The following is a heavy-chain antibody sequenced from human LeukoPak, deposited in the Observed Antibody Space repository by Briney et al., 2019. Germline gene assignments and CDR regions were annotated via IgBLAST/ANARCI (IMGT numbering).Heavy chain of an antibody. D-gene: IGHD5/OR15-5a*01. J-gene: IGHJ4*02. CDR1: EFIFSDYN. V-gene: IGHV3-43*02. CDR3: AKDVSGSIDS. Sequence: GGSLRLSCAASEFIFSDYNMHWVRQVPGKGLEWVSIISGDGGRTSYADSVKGRVTISRDNSKNSLYLQMNSLRTEDTAFYYCAKDVSGSIDSWGQGTLVTVSS. CDR2: ISGDGGRT.